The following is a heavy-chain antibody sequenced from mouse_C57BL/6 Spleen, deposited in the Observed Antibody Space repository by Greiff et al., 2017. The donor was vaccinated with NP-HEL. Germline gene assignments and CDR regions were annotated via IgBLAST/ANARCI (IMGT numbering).Heavy chain of an antibody. V-gene: IGHV3-6*01. J-gene: IGHJ3*01. CDR3: ASSYDDGSSLAY. D-gene: IGHD1-1*01. CDR1: GYSITSGYY. Sequence: EVKLQESGPGLVKPSQSLSLTCSVTGYSITSGYYWNWIRQFPGNKLEWMGFISYDGSNNYNPSLNNRISITRDTSKTQFFLKLNSVTTEDTATYYCASSYDDGSSLAYWGQGTLVTVSA. CDR2: ISYDGSN.